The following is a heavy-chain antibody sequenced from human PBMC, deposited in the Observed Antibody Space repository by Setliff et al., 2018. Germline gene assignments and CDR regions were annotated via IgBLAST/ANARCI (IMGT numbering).Heavy chain of an antibody. CDR1: GGSFSGYY. CDR3: TVYNTGSSKDHY. V-gene: IGHV4-34*01. J-gene: IGHJ6*02. CDR2: INHSGRT. Sequence: PSETLSLTWAVYGGSFSGYYWGWGRQPPGKGLEWIGEINHSGRTNYNPSLKSRVNLSVDTSKNQFSLKLKSVTAAYTAVYYCTVYNTGSSKDHYWGQGTTVTVSS. D-gene: IGHD2-8*02.